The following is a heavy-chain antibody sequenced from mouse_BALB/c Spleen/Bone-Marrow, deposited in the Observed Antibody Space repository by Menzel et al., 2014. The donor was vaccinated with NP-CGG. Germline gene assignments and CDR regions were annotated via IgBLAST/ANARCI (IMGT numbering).Heavy chain of an antibody. CDR3: ARPLTGAYFDY. V-gene: IGHV5-9*02. CDR1: GFAFSSYD. D-gene: IGHD4-1*01. J-gene: IGHJ2*01. Sequence: EVKLMESGGGLVKPGGSLKLSCAASGFAFSSYDMSWVRQTPEKRLEWVATISSGGSYTYYPDSVKGRFTISRDDARNTLYLQMSSLRSGDTALYYCARPLTGAYFDYWGQGTTLTVSS. CDR2: ISSGGSYT.